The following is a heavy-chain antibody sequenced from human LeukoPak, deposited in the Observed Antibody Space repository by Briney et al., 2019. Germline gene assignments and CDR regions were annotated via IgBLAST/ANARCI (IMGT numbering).Heavy chain of an antibody. Sequence: GGSLRLSCAASGFTVSSNYMSWVRQAPGKGLEWVSVIYSGGSTYYADSVKGRFTISRDNSKNTLYLQMNSLRAEDTAVYYCARDFFSVESPLNYDSSGYSYYYGMDVWSQGTTVTVSS. J-gene: IGHJ6*02. V-gene: IGHV3-53*01. CDR1: GFTVSSNY. CDR3: ARDFFSVESPLNYDSSGYSYYYGMDV. D-gene: IGHD3-22*01. CDR2: IYSGGST.